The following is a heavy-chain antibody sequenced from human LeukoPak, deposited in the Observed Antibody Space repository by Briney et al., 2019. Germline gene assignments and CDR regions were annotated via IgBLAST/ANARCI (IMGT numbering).Heavy chain of an antibody. CDR3: ARDGRIKCNFCYHYGMGV. CDR1: GFTFSSYG. V-gene: IGHV3-30*03. CDR2: ISYDGSTK. J-gene: IGHJ6*02. D-gene: IGHD3-3*01. Sequence: GGSLRLSCAASGFTFSSYGMHWVRQAPGGGLEWVAVISYDGSTKYYADSAKGRFTISRDNSKNTLYLEMNSLRGEDTAVYHCARDGRIKCNFCYHYGMGVWGQGTTVTVSS.